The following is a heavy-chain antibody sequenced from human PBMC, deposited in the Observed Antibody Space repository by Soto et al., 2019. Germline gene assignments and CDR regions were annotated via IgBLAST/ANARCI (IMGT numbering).Heavy chain of an antibody. CDR1: GFSLSSIGMG. D-gene: IGHD3-10*01. Sequence: QITVKESGLTLVKPTETLTLTCTFSGFSLSSIGMGLGGIRQPPGKALGWRALIYWDDDKRYTPSLSSRLTITMAPSKHEVDLTRTKIAPVDTATYCIARLARAVYELGRLWEKFDYWRQGTLVNVSS. J-gene: IGHJ4*02. CDR2: IYWDDDK. CDR3: ARLARAVYELGRLWEKFDY. V-gene: IGHV2-5*02.